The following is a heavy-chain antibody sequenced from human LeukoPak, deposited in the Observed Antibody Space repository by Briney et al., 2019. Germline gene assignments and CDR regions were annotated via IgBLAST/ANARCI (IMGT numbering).Heavy chain of an antibody. Sequence: PSETLSLTCTVSGGSISNGGYYWSWIRQHPGKGLEWIVYIYDSGRTYYNPALQSRVTISVDTSDNQFSLKLRSLTAADTAVYYCARGGDRRGFDYWGQGTLVTVSS. CDR3: ARGGDRRGFDY. J-gene: IGHJ4*02. V-gene: IGHV4-31*03. D-gene: IGHD1-14*01. CDR1: GGSISNGGYY. CDR2: IYDSGRT.